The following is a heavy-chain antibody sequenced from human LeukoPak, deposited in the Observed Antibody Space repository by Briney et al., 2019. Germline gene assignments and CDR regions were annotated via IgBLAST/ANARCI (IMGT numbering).Heavy chain of an antibody. CDR3: ATQTIFGVVISGYGMDV. V-gene: IGHV1-3*01. D-gene: IGHD3-3*01. J-gene: IGHJ6*02. Sequence: ASVKVSCKASGYTFTSYAMHWVRQAPGQRLEWMGWINAGNGNTKYSQKFQGRVTITRDTSASTAYMELSSLRSEDTAVYYCATQTIFGVVISGYGMDVWGQGTTVTVSS. CDR1: GYTFTSYA. CDR2: INAGNGNT.